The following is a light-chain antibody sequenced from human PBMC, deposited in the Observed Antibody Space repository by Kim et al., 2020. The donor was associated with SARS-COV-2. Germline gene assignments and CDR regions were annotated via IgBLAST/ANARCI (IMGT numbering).Light chain of an antibody. CDR2: DAS. CDR3: QQRSHWPT. Sequence: ETVLTQSPATLSLSPGERATLSCRASQSVSSYLTWYQQKPGQAPRLLIYDASNRATGIPARFSGSGSGTDFTLTISSLEPEDFAVYYCQQRSHWPTFGGGTKVDIK. J-gene: IGKJ4*01. V-gene: IGKV3-11*01. CDR1: QSVSSY.